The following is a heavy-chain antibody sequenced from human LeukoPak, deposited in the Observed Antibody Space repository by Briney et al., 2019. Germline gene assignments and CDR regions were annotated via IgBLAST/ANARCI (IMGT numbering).Heavy chain of an antibody. CDR2: IYYSGST. Sequence: SETLSLTCTVSGGSISSGGYYWSWIRQHPGKGLEWIGYIYYSGSTYYNPSLKSRVTISVDTSKNQFSLKLSSVTAADTAVYYCARDRDWTGDAFDMWGQGTMVTVSS. D-gene: IGHD3/OR15-3a*01. J-gene: IGHJ3*02. V-gene: IGHV4-31*03. CDR3: ARDRDWTGDAFDM. CDR1: GGSISSGGYY.